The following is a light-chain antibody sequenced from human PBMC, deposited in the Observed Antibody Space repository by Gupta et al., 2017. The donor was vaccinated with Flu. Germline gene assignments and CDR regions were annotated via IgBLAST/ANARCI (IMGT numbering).Light chain of an antibody. CDR2: RNT. CDR1: RPNIEGNY. V-gene: IGLV1-47*01. J-gene: IGLJ3*02. CDR3: AAWDDSRSGWV. Sequence: QSVFPRPPSPSPPPAQSVTISCSGGRPNIEGNYVYWYQQFPGTAPKLLIYRNTQRPSGVSDRVSGSKSGTSASLAISGLRSEEESDDYCAAWDDSRSGWVFGGGTRLTVL.